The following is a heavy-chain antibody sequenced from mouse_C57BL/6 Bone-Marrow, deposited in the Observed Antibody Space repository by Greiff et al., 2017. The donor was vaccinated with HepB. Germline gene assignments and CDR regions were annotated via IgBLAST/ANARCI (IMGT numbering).Heavy chain of an antibody. D-gene: IGHD2-3*01. CDR2: ISYDGSN. CDR1: GYSITSGYY. V-gene: IGHV3-6*01. CDR3: ARGGWFPNY. Sequence: EVHLVESGPGLVKPSQSLSLTCSVTGYSITSGYYWNWIRQFPGNKLEWMGYISYDGSNNYNPSLKNRISITRDTSKNQFFLKLNSVTTEDTATYYCARGGWFPNYWGQGTTLTVSS. J-gene: IGHJ2*01.